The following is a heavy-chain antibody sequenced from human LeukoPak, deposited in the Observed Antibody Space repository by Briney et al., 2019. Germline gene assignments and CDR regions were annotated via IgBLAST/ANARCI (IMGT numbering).Heavy chain of an antibody. D-gene: IGHD2-2*01. CDR2: IYYSGST. CDR3: ARDFRDIVVVPAAPPRYYYYYYMDV. J-gene: IGHJ6*03. V-gene: IGHV4-30-4*08. CDR1: GGSISSGDYY. Sequence: PSETLSLTWTVSGGSISSGDYYWSWIRQPPGKGLEWIGYIYYSGSTYYNPSLKSRVTISVDTSKNQFSLKLSSVTAADTAVYYCARDFRDIVVVPAAPPRYYYYYYMDVWGKGTTVTVS.